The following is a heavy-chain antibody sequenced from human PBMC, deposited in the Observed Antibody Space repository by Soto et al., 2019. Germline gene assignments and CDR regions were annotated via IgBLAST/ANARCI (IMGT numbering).Heavy chain of an antibody. D-gene: IGHD3-3*01. V-gene: IGHV1-8*01. J-gene: IGHJ6*02. CDR1: GYTFTSYD. CDR3: ARGSVGDDFWSGYYQYYYYGMDV. Sequence: SVKVSCQASGYTFTSYDINWVRQATVQGLEWMGWMNPNSGNTGYAQKFQGRVTMTRNTSISTAYMELSSLRSEDTAVYYCARGSVGDDFWSGYYQYYYYGMDVWGQGTTVTVSS. CDR2: MNPNSGNT.